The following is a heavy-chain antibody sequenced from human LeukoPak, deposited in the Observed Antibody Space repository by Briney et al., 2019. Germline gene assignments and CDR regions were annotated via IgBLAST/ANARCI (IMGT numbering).Heavy chain of an antibody. Sequence: GGSLRLSCAASGFTFSNYWMHWVRQAPGKGLEWVSGISWNSGSIGYADSVKGRFTISRDNSKNTLYLQMNSLRAEDTAVYYCAQGVTNELDYWGQGTLVTVSS. CDR3: AQGVTNELDY. V-gene: IGHV3-74*01. CDR2: ISWNSGSI. J-gene: IGHJ4*02. CDR1: GFTFSNYW. D-gene: IGHD1-14*01.